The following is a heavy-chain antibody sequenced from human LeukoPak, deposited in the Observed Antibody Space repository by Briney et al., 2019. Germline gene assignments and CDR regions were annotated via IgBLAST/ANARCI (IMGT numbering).Heavy chain of an antibody. V-gene: IGHV3-9*01. D-gene: IGHD1-1*01. CDR1: GFTFDDYA. Sequence: GGSLRLSCAASGFTFDDYAMHWVRQAPGKGLEWVSGISWNSGSIGYADSVKGRFTISRDNAKNSLYLQMNSLRAEDTALYYCARDTAGNDYWGQGTLVTVSS. CDR3: ARDTAGNDY. CDR2: ISWNSGSI. J-gene: IGHJ4*02.